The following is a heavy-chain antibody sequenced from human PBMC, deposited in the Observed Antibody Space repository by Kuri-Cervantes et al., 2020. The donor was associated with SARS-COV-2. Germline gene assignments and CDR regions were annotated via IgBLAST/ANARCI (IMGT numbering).Heavy chain of an antibody. V-gene: IGHV3-7*03. CDR2: IKQDGSEK. Sequence: GGSLRLSCAASGFTFSSYWMSWVRQAPGKGLEWVANIKQDGSEKYYVDSVKGRFTISRDNAKNSLYLQMNSLRAEDTAVYYFARARGYCTNGVCYLWFDPWGQGTLVTVSS. D-gene: IGHD2-8*01. CDR3: ARARGYCTNGVCYLWFDP. J-gene: IGHJ5*02. CDR1: GFTFSSYW.